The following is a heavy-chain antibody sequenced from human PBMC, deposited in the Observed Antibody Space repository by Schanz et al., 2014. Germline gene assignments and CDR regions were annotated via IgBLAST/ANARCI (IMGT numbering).Heavy chain of an antibody. Sequence: EVQLLESGGGLVEPGGSLRLSCAASGFSFSSYAMGWVRQAPGKGLEWVSAISGGGGTTYYADSVKGRFTISRDNSKNTLYLQMNSLRVEDTAVYFCVSQTGSPNYWGQGTLVTVSS. CDR3: VSQTGSPNY. CDR2: ISGGGGTT. CDR1: GFSFSSYA. D-gene: IGHD6-13*01. J-gene: IGHJ4*02. V-gene: IGHV3-23*01.